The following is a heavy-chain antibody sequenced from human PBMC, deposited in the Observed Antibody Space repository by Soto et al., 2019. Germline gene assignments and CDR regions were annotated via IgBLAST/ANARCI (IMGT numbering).Heavy chain of an antibody. Sequence: GGSLRLSCAASGFTFSSYAMHWVRQAPGKGLEWVAVISYDGSNKYYADSVKGRFTISRDNSKNTLYLQMNSLRAEDTAVYYCATPYCSGGSCYSELGYTFDYWGQGTLVTVSS. CDR2: ISYDGSNK. J-gene: IGHJ4*02. D-gene: IGHD2-15*01. CDR1: GFTFSSYA. CDR3: ATPYCSGGSCYSELGYTFDY. V-gene: IGHV3-30-3*01.